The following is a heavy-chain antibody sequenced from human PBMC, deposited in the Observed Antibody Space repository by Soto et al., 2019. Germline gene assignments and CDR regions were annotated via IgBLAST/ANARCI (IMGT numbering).Heavy chain of an antibody. J-gene: IGHJ4*02. CDR1: GGSISSGGYY. D-gene: IGHD4-17*01. CDR2: IYYSGST. CDR3: ARAYGDWNFDY. Sequence: QVQLQESGPGLVKPSQTLSLTCTFSGGSISSGGYYWSWIRQHPGKGLEWIGYIYYSGSTYYNPSLKSRVTIAVDTSKNQFSLKLSSVTAADTAVYDGARAYGDWNFDYWGQGTLVTVSS. V-gene: IGHV4-31*03.